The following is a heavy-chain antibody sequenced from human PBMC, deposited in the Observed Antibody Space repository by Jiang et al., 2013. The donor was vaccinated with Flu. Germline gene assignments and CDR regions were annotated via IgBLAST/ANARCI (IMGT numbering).Heavy chain of an antibody. CDR3: ARGLYDFWSGYYYFDY. CDR2: INHSGST. J-gene: IGHJ4*02. Sequence: LLKPSETLSLTCAVYGGSFSGYYWSWIRQAPRKGLEWIGEINHSGSTNYNPSLKSRVTISVDTSKNQFSLKLSSVTAADTAVYYCARGLYDFWSGYYYFDYWGQGTLVTVSS. V-gene: IGHV4-34*01. D-gene: IGHD3-3*01. CDR1: GGSFSGYY.